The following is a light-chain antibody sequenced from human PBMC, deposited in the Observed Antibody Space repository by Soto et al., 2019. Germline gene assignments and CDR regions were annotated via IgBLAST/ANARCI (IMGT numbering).Light chain of an antibody. CDR1: QSINNY. Sequence: EIVLTQSPGTLSLSPGERATLPCRAIQSINNYVAWYQQKPGQAPRLLIYGASSRATGISARFSGSGSGTEFNLTISSLQSEDFAVYYCQQYNNWPPITFGQGTRLEIK. CDR3: QQYNNWPPIT. CDR2: GAS. V-gene: IGKV3D-15*01. J-gene: IGKJ5*01.